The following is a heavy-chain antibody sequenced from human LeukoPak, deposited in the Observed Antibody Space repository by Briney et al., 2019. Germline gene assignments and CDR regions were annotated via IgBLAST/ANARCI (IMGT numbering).Heavy chain of an antibody. Sequence: GGSLRLSCAASGFTVSSNYMSWVRQAPGKGLEWVSVIYSGGSTYYADSVKGRFTISRDNSKSTLYIQMNSLRPEDTAVYYCAREVTSIFDIDYWGQGTLVTVSS. CDR3: AREVTSIFDIDY. CDR1: GFTVSSNY. D-gene: IGHD3-3*02. V-gene: IGHV3-53*05. J-gene: IGHJ4*02. CDR2: IYSGGST.